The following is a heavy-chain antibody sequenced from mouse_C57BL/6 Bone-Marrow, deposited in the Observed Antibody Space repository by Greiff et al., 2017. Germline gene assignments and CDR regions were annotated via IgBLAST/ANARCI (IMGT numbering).Heavy chain of an antibody. CDR2: INPYNGGT. CDR3: ARLRWLRRRRYYFDY. D-gene: IGHD2-2*01. CDR1: GYTFTDYY. J-gene: IGHJ2*01. V-gene: IGHV1-19*01. Sequence: EVHLVESGPVLVKPGASVKMSCKASGYTFTDYYMNWVKQSHGKSLEWIGVINPYNGGTSYNQKFKGKATLTVDKSSSTAYMELNSLTSEDSAVYYCARLRWLRRRRYYFDYWGQGTTLTVSS.